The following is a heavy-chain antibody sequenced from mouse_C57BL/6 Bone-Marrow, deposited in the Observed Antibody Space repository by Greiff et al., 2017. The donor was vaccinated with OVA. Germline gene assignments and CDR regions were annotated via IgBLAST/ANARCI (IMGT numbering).Heavy chain of an antibody. CDR3: ARETAQATFAY. V-gene: IGHV1-4*01. J-gene: IGHJ3*01. CDR2: INPSSGDT. D-gene: IGHD3-2*02. CDR1: GYTFTSYS. Sequence: QVQLQQSGAELARPGASVKMSCKASGYTFTSYSMHWVKQRPGQGLEWIGYINPSSGDTKYNQKFKDKATLTADKSSSTAYMQLSSLTSEDAAVYYCARETAQATFAYWGQGTLVTVSA.